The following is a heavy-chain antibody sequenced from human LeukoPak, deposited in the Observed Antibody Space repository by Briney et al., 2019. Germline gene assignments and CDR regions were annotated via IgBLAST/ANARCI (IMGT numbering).Heavy chain of an antibody. D-gene: IGHD6-19*01. CDR1: GGSFSGYY. Sequence: SETLSLTCAVYGGSFSGYYWSWIRQPPGKGLEWIEEINHSGSTNYNPSLKSRVTISVDTSKNQFSLQLNSVTPEDTAVYYCARGLNPYLRDSRGWYYFDYWGQGTLVTVSS. J-gene: IGHJ4*02. CDR3: ARGLNPYLRDSRGWYYFDY. V-gene: IGHV4-34*01. CDR2: INHSGST.